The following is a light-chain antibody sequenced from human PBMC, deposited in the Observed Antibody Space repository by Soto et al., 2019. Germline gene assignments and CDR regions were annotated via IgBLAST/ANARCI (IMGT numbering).Light chain of an antibody. V-gene: IGKV3-20*01. CDR2: EAS. Sequence: EVVLTQSPGTLSLSPGERATLSCRASQSVSSSYLAWYQQKPGQAPRLLIYEASSRATGIPDRFSGSGSGGAFTLTISSLEPDNFAVYYCQQYGSSLYTIGKGHNLEIK. J-gene: IGKJ2*01. CDR1: QSVSSSY. CDR3: QQYGSSLYT.